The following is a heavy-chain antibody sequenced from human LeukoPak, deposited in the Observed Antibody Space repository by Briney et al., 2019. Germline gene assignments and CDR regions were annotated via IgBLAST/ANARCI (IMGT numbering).Heavy chain of an antibody. D-gene: IGHD7-27*01. CDR3: ARGVLGPYYFDL. J-gene: IGHJ2*01. Sequence: SEALSLTCAVYGGSFRGYYWSWIRQPPGKGLEWIGEIHYTGATNYKPSLKSRVTISGDPSKNQFSLRVSSVTAADTAVYYCARGVLGPYYFDLWGRGTLVTVSS. CDR2: IHYTGAT. V-gene: IGHV4-34*01. CDR1: GGSFRGYY.